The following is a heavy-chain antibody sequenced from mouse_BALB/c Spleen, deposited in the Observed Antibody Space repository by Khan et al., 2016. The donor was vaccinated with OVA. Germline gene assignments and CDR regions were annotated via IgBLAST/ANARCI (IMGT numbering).Heavy chain of an antibody. V-gene: IGHV9-1*02. CDR2: INTYTGEP. CDR3: ARGYEYFDV. D-gene: IGHD1-2*01. Sequence: QIQLVQSGPELKKPGETVKISCKASGYTFTNQGMNWVKQAPGKGLKWMGWINTYTGEPTYADDFKGRFAFSLETSASTAYLQINNLKNEDMSTYFCARGYEYFDVWGAGATVTVSS. J-gene: IGHJ1*01. CDR1: GYTFTNQG.